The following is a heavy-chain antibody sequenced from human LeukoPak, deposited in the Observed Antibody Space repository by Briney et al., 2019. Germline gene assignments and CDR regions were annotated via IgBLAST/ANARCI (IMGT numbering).Heavy chain of an antibody. CDR1: GGTFSNYT. Sequence: ASVKVSCKASGGTFSNYTISWVRQAPGQGLEWMGRIIPILGIANYAQKFQGRVTITADKSTSTAYMELSSLRSEDTAVYYRARGGYCSSTSCADAFDIWGQGTMVTVSS. V-gene: IGHV1-69*02. CDR3: ARGGYCSSTSCADAFDI. D-gene: IGHD2-2*01. J-gene: IGHJ3*02. CDR2: IIPILGIA.